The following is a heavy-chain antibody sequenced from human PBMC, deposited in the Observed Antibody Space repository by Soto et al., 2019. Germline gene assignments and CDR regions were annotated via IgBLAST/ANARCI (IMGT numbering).Heavy chain of an antibody. CDR3: ARDRKLIIPGNYYYYGMDV. Sequence: SETLSLTCSVSGGSVRDYFWTWIRQPPGKGLEWIGYISSSGTINYNSSLKSRVTISLDTSRNHFSLKLTSVTAADTAIYFCARDRKLIIPGNYYYYGMDVWGQGTTVTVSS. D-gene: IGHD2-15*01. V-gene: IGHV4-59*02. CDR1: GGSVRDYF. CDR2: ISSSGTI. J-gene: IGHJ6*02.